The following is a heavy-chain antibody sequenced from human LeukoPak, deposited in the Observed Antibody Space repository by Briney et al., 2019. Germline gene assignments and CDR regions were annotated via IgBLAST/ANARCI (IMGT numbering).Heavy chain of an antibody. V-gene: IGHV3-64*02. J-gene: IGHJ5*02. CDR2: ISSNGGST. CDR1: GFTFNSYA. CDR3: ARSSSSRGDLNWFDP. D-gene: IGHD4-17*01. Sequence: GGPLRLSCVASGFTFNSYAMHWVRQAPGRGLEYVSTISSNGGSTYYADSVKGRFTISRDNSKNTLYLQMGSLRADDMAVYYCARSSSSRGDLNWFDPWGQGTLVTVSS.